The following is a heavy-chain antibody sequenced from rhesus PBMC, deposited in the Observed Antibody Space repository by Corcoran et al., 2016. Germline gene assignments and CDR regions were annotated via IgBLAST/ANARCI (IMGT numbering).Heavy chain of an antibody. V-gene: IGHV3S16*01. CDR3: TRDDGSTEPFDY. CDR2: IISASSYI. CDR1: GFTFSDYY. J-gene: IGHJ4*01. D-gene: IGHD4-29*01. Sequence: EVQLVESGGGLVQPGGSLRLSCAASGFTFSDYYMSWVRQAPGKGLEWVSSIISASSYIYYADSVKGRFTISRDNAKNSLSLQMNSLKTEDTAVYYCTRDDGSTEPFDYWGQGVLVTVSS.